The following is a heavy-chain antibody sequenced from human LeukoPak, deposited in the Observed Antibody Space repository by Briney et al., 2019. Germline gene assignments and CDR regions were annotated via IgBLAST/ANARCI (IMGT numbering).Heavy chain of an antibody. CDR2: INSDGSDT. J-gene: IGHJ6*02. D-gene: IGHD2-15*01. V-gene: IGHV3-74*01. CDR1: GLTFSGYW. Sequence: PGGSLRLSCVASGLTFSGYWMHWVRQAPGKGLVWVSRINSDGSDTSYADSVEGRFTISRDNSKNTLYLQMNSLRAEDTAVYYCARDIVVPAGYGMDVWGQGTTVTVSS. CDR3: ARDIVVPAGYGMDV.